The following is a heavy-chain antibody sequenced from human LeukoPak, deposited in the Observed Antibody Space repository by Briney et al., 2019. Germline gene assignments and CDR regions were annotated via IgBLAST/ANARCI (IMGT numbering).Heavy chain of an antibody. D-gene: IGHD6-13*01. CDR2: INAGNGNT. CDR3: AREYSGYDPYSSSWYYFDY. V-gene: IGHV1-3*01. J-gene: IGHJ4*02. CDR1: GYTFSSYT. Sequence: GASVKVSCKASGYTFSSYTMHWVRRAPGQRLEWMGWINAGNGNTKYSQKFQGRVTITRDTSASTAYMELSSLRSEDTAVYYCAREYSGYDPYSSSWYYFDYWGQGTLVTVSS.